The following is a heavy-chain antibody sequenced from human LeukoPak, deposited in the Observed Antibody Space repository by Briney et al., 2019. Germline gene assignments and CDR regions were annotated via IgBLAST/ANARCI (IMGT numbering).Heavy chain of an antibody. CDR2: IWYDGRNK. Sequence: GGSLRLSCAASGFTFSNYGMHWVRQAPGKGLEGVAAIWYDGRNKYYGASVKGRFTISRDNSKNTLYLKMNSLRAEDTAAYYCARAGYGDPHFDFWGQGTLVTVSS. V-gene: IGHV3-33*01. CDR1: GFTFSNYG. CDR3: ARAGYGDPHFDF. D-gene: IGHD4-17*01. J-gene: IGHJ4*02.